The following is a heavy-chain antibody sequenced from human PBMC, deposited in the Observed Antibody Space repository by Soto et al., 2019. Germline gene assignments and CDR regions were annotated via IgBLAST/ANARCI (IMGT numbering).Heavy chain of an antibody. CDR1: NFSISNDKFF. D-gene: IGHD6-6*01. V-gene: IGHV4-31*03. CDR2: IYHSGST. Sequence: PSETLSLTCTVSNFSISNDKFFWAWVRQRPGKGLEWIGYIYHSGSTYYNPSLQSRLTISIDTSKSQFSLKLTSVTAEDTAVYYCARAKRSIAARHYYYYMDVWGKGTTVTVSS. J-gene: IGHJ6*03. CDR3: ARAKRSIAARHYYYYMDV.